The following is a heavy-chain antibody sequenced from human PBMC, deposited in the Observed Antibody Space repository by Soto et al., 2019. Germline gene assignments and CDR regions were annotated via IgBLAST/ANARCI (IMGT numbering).Heavy chain of an antibody. D-gene: IGHD6-19*01. CDR2: IYYSGST. CDR1: GGSVSSGSYY. CDR3: ARRLGGGWYFWVDP. V-gene: IGHV4-61*01. J-gene: IGHJ5*02. Sequence: QVQLQESGPGLVKPSETLSLTCTVSGGSVSSGSYYWSWIRQPPGKGLEWIGYIYYSGSTNYNPPRQHRASIPVDTSMKQFSLTLSSVTAAATAVYYCARRLGGGWYFWVDPWGQGTLVTVSS.